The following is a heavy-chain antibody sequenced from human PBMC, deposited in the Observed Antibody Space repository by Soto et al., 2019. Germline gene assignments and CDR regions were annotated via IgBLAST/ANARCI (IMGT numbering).Heavy chain of an antibody. CDR2: IYYSGTT. CDR1: GVSVTNGDYY. V-gene: IGHV4-30-4*01. Sequence: LSLTCAVSGVSVTNGDYYWSWMRQSPGKGLEWIGNIYYSGTTSYNPSLNSRLSISIDTSRNQFSLQVTSVTAADTAIYYCARQRRGGYWFDPWGQGTLVTVSS. J-gene: IGHJ5*02. CDR3: ARQRRGGYWFDP.